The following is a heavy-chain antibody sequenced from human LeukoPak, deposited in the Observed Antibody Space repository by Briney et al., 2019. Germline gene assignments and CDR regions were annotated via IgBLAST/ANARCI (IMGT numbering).Heavy chain of an antibody. D-gene: IGHD2-15*01. J-gene: IGHJ5*02. CDR3: ARGVIAALVNWFDP. Sequence: ASVNVSCKASGYTFTGYYMHWVRQAPGQGLEWMGWINPNSGGTNYAQKFQGWVTMTRDTSISTAYMELSRLRSDDTAVYYCARGVIAALVNWFDPWGQGTLVTVSS. CDR2: INPNSGGT. V-gene: IGHV1-2*04. CDR1: GYTFTGYY.